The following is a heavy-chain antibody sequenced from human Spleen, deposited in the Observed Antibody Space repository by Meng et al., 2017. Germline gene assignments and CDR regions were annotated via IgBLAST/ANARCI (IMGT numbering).Heavy chain of an antibody. CDR1: GGSISSGGNY. D-gene: IGHD3-22*01. V-gene: IGHV4-31*02. J-gene: IGHJ3*02. CDR2: MYYSGAT. CDR3: AREVYDSRTFDI. Sequence: SCTVSGGSISSGGNYWSWIRQHPGKGLEWIGCMYYSGATYYNPSLQSRVTISVGMSKNQFSLKLSSVTAADTAVYYCAREVYDSRTFDIWGQGTMVTVSS.